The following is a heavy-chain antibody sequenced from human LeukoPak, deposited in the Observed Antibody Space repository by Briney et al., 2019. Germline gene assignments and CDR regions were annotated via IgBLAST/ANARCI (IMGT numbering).Heavy chain of an antibody. D-gene: IGHD1-7*01. CDR1: GYTFTSYG. J-gene: IGHJ4*02. CDR3: ARDLGHGLELRFLV. V-gene: IGHV1-18*01. CDR2: ISAYNGNT. Sequence: ASVRVSCKASGYTFTSYGISWVRQAPGQGLEWIGWISAYNGNTNYAQKLQGRVTMTTDTSTSTAYMELRSLRSDDTAVYYCARDLGHGLELRFLVWGQGTLVTVSS.